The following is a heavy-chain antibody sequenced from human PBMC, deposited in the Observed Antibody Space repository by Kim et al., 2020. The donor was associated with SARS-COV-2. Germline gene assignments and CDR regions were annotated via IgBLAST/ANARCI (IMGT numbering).Heavy chain of an antibody. CDR3: ARDRHTMVRGVIITCEPFDY. Sequence: RFTISRDNAKNSLYLQMNSLRAEDTAVYYCARDRHTMVRGVIITCEPFDYWGQGTLVTVSS. V-gene: IGHV3-11*06. J-gene: IGHJ4*02. D-gene: IGHD3-10*01.